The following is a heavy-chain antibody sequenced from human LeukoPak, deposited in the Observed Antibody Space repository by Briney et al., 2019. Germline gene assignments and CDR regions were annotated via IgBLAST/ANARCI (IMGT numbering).Heavy chain of an antibody. V-gene: IGHV3-23*01. Sequence: GRSLRLSCAASGFTFSSYAMSWVRQAPGKGLEWVSAISGSGGSTYYADSVKGRFTISRDNSKNTLYLQMNSLRAEDTAVYYCAKDPGYSSGWYPPFDYYYYGMDVWGQGTTVTVSS. J-gene: IGHJ6*02. D-gene: IGHD6-19*01. CDR3: AKDPGYSSGWYPPFDYYYYGMDV. CDR2: ISGSGGST. CDR1: GFTFSSYA.